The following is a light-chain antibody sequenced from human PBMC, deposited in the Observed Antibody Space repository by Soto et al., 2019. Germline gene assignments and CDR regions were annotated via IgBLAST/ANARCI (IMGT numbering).Light chain of an antibody. CDR1: SSNIGKNY. Sequence: QSVLTQPPSVSAASGQKVTISCSGSSSNIGKNYVSWYQQLPGTAPKLLIYETNKRPSGIPDRFSGSKSGTSATLGISGFQTGDEADYYCGTWDTSLTVVLFGGGTKVTVL. CDR3: GTWDTSLTVVL. J-gene: IGLJ2*01. CDR2: ETN. V-gene: IGLV1-51*02.